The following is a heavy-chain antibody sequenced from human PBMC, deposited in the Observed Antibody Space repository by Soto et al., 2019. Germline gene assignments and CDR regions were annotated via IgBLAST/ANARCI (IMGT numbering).Heavy chain of an antibody. D-gene: IGHD2-15*01. CDR2: IIPIFGTA. Sequence: ASVKVSCKASGGTFSSYAISWVRQAPGQGLEWMGGIIPIFGTANYAQKFQGRVTITADESTSTAYMELSSLRSEDTAVYYCASCVVVVAAPTGYYGMDVWGQGTKVTVSS. V-gene: IGHV1-69*13. CDR1: GGTFSSYA. CDR3: ASCVVVVAAPTGYYGMDV. J-gene: IGHJ6*02.